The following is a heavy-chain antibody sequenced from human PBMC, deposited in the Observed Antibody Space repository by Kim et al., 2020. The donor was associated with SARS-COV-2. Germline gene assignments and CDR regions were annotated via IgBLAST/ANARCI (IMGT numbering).Heavy chain of an antibody. CDR2: IYSGGST. Sequence: GGSLRLSCAASGFTVSSNYMSWVRQAPGKGLEWVSVIYSGGSTYYADSVKGRFTISRDNSKNTLYLQMNSLRAEDTAVYYCARGGYSGYDFYGMDVWGQGTTVTVSS. CDR3: ARGGYSGYDFYGMDV. CDR1: GFTVSSNY. D-gene: IGHD5-12*01. J-gene: IGHJ6*02. V-gene: IGHV3-53*01.